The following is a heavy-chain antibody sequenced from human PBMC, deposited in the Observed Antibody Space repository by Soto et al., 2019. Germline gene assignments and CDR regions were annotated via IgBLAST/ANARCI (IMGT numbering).Heavy chain of an antibody. D-gene: IGHD2-15*01. CDR2: IYYSGST. V-gene: IGHV4-59*08. Sequence: SETLSLTCNVFGGSISSYYWSWIRQPPGKGLEWIGYIYYSGSTKYNPSLKSRVTISVDTSKNQFSLKLSSVTAADTAVYYCACVGCSGGSCYAFDYWGQGTLVTVSS. CDR1: GGSISSYY. J-gene: IGHJ4*02. CDR3: ACVGCSGGSCYAFDY.